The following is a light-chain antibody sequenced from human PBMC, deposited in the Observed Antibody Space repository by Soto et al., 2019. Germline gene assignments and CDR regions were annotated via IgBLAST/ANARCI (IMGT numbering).Light chain of an antibody. Sequence: EIVLTQSPGTLSLSPGERSTLSCSASQSVSSSFLAWYQQRPGQAPRLLIYAASNTAPGIPDRFSGSGSGTDFTLTISRLEPEDFAVYYCQQYGSSIQTFGQGTKVDIK. J-gene: IGKJ1*01. V-gene: IGKV3-20*01. CDR3: QQYGSSIQT. CDR2: AAS. CDR1: QSVSSSF.